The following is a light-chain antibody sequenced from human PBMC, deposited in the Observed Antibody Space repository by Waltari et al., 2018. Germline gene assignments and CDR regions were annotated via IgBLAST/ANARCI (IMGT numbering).Light chain of an antibody. CDR1: SGSIASNY. Sequence: NFMLTQPHSVSESPGKTVTISCTRRSGSIASNYVQWYQQRPGSSPTTVINEDNQRPSGVPDRFSGSIDSSSNSASLTISGLKTEDEADYYCQSYDSSNPWVFGGGTKLTVL. CDR2: EDN. J-gene: IGLJ3*02. V-gene: IGLV6-57*01. CDR3: QSYDSSNPWV.